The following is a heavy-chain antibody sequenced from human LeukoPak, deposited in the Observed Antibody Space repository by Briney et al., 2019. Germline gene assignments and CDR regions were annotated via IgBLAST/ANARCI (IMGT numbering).Heavy chain of an antibody. CDR2: IDPSDSHT. J-gene: IGHJ4*02. CDR1: GYSFTSYW. V-gene: IGHV5-10-1*01. D-gene: IGHD5-18*01. CDR3: ARQVGDKYSYGPDFGY. Sequence: GESLKISCKGSGYSFTSYWISWVRQMPGKGLEWMGRIDPSDSHTNYSPSFQGHVTISADKSISTAYLQWSSLKASDTAMYYCARQVGDKYSYGPDFGYWGQGTLVTVSS.